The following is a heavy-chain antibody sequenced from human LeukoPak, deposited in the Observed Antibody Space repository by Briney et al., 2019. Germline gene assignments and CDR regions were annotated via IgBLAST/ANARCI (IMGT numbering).Heavy chain of an antibody. V-gene: IGHV1-2*02. CDR2: INPKSDDT. J-gene: IGHJ4*02. CDR1: GYTFTGYY. D-gene: IGHD3-3*01. CDR3: ARVPHYDFWTGCYFDY. Sequence: GASVKVSCKASGYTFTGYYIYWVRQAPGQGLGWMGWINPKSDDTNYAQKFQGRVTMTADTSISTAYMELSRLRSDDTALYSCARVPHYDFWTGCYFDYWGQGTLVTVSS.